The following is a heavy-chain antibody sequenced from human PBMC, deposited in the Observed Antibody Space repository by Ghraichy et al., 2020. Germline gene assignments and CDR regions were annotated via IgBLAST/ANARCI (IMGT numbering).Heavy chain of an antibody. D-gene: IGHD3-10*01. J-gene: IGHJ4*02. Sequence: SETLSLTCTVSGGSISSYYWSWIRQPPGKGLEWTGYIYYSGSTNYNPSLKSRVTISVDTSKNQFSLKLSSVTAADTAVYYCARDLEGSGSYYPFDYWGQGTLVTVSS. CDR2: IYYSGST. V-gene: IGHV4-59*01. CDR1: GGSISSYY. CDR3: ARDLEGSGSYYPFDY.